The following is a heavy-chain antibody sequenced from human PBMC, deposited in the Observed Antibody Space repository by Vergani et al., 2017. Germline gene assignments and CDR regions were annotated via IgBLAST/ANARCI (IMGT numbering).Heavy chain of an antibody. D-gene: IGHD3-22*01. Sequence: QVQLQESGPGLVKPSGTLSLTCAVSGGSISSSNWWSWVRQPPGKGLEWIGEIYHSGSTNYNPSLKSRVTISVDKSKNQFSLKLSSVTAADTAVYYCASHGGVSDDSSGYYFLWYFDLWGRGTLVTVSS. CDR3: ASHGGVSDDSSGYYFLWYFDL. CDR2: IYHSGST. J-gene: IGHJ2*01. CDR1: GGSISSSNW. V-gene: IGHV4-4*02.